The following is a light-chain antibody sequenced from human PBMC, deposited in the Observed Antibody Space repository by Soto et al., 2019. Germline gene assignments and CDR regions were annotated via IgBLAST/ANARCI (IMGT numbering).Light chain of an antibody. CDR2: DVS. CDR1: SSDVGGYNY. V-gene: IGLV2-14*03. J-gene: IGLJ1*01. CDR3: SSYTTSNTRQIV. Sequence: SVLTQPASVSGSPGQSITISCTGTSSDVGGYNYVPWYQHHPGKAPKLMIYDVSNRPSGVSNRFSGSKSGNTASLTISGLQPEDEADYYCSSYTTSNTRQIVFGTGTKVTVL.